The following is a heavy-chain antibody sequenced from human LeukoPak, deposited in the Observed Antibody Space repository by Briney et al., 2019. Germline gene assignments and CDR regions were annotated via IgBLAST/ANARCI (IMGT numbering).Heavy chain of an antibody. J-gene: IGHJ4*02. CDR1: GFTFSSYS. D-gene: IGHD3-16*01. CDR2: ISSSSSYI. Sequence: GGSLRLSCAASGFTFSSYSMNWVRQAPGKGLEWVSSISSSSSYIYYADSVKGRFTISRDNAKNSLYLQMNSLRAEDTGVYYCARDHPYYEISGPRFDNWGQGTRVTVSS. V-gene: IGHV3-21*01. CDR3: ARDHPYYEISGPRFDN.